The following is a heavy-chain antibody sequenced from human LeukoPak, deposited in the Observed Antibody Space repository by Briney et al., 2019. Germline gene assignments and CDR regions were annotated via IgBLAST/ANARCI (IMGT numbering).Heavy chain of an antibody. V-gene: IGHV3-69-1*01. CDR2: ITSGSII. D-gene: IGHD1-14*01. CDR1: GFTFSDYY. CDR3: ARGVENHFDY. Sequence: TGGSLRLSCAASGFTFSDYYMNWIRQAPGKGLEWVSYITSGSIIYYVDSVKGRFTISRDNAKNSLYLQMNSLRGEDTAVYYCARGVENHFDYWGQGTRVSVSS. J-gene: IGHJ4*02.